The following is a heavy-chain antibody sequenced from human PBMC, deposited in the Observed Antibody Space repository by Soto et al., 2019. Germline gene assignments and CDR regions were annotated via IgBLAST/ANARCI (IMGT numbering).Heavy chain of an antibody. CDR2: ISHSGST. Sequence: QLQLQESGSGLVKPSQTLSLTCAVSGGSISSGGHSWSWIRQPPGKGLECIGYISHSGSTYYTPSLKSRVTISVDRSKNQFSLKLTSVTSADTAVYYCARGGLLPDYWGQGTLVTVSS. J-gene: IGHJ4*02. CDR3: ARGGLLPDY. CDR1: GGSISSGGHS. D-gene: IGHD6-19*01. V-gene: IGHV4-30-2*01.